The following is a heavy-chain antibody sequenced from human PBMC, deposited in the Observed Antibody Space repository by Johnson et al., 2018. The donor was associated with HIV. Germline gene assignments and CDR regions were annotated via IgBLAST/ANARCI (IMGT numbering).Heavy chain of an antibody. V-gene: IGHV3-30*02. CDR1: GFTFSNYG. CDR3: AKDLWGFDAFDI. J-gene: IGHJ3*02. CDR2: IRYDGSNK. D-gene: IGHD3-16*01. Sequence: VQLVESGGGVVQPGRSLRLSCAASGFTFSNYGIHWVRQAPGKGLEWVAFIRYDGSNKYYVDSVKGRFTISIDNSKNTLYLQMNSLRAEDTAVYYCAKDLWGFDAFDIWGQGTMVTVSP.